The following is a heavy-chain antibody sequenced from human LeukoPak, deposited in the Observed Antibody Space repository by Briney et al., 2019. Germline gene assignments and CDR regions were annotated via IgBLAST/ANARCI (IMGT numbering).Heavy chain of an antibody. V-gene: IGHV4-34*01. CDR3: ARKSSVAGRDYFDY. CDR1: GFTFSSYA. Sequence: GSLRLSCAASGFTFSSYATSWVRQAPGKGLEWIGEINHSGSTNYNPSLKSRVTISVDTSKNQFSLKLSSVTAADTAVYYCARKSSVAGRDYFDYWGQGTLVTVSS. D-gene: IGHD6-19*01. J-gene: IGHJ4*02. CDR2: INHSGST.